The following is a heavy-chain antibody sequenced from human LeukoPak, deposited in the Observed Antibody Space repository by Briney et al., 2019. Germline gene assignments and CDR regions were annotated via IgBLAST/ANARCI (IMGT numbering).Heavy chain of an antibody. CDR3: ARGGGRIAAPI. J-gene: IGHJ4*02. CDR1: GGSFSGYY. V-gene: IGHV4-34*01. CDR2: INHSGST. Sequence: SETLSLTCAVYGGSFSGYYWSWIRQPPGKGLEWIGEINHSGSTNYNPSLKSRVTISVDTSKSQFSLKLSSVTAADTAVYYCARGGGRIAAPIWGQGTLVTVSS. D-gene: IGHD6-6*01.